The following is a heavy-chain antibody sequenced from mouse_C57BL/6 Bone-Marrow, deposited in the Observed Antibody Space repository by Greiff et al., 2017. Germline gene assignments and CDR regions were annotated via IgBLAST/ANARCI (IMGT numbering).Heavy chain of an antibody. CDR3: AREGYYGSSLSYWYFDV. D-gene: IGHD1-1*01. CDR1: GISITTGNYR. Sequence: DVQLVESGPGLVKPSQTVFLTCTVTGISITTGNYRWSWIRQFPGNKLEWIGYIYYSGTITYNPSLTSRTTITRDTPKNQFFLEMNSLTAEDTATYYCAREGYYGSSLSYWYFDVWGTGTTVTVSS. CDR2: IYYSGTI. J-gene: IGHJ1*03. V-gene: IGHV3-5*01.